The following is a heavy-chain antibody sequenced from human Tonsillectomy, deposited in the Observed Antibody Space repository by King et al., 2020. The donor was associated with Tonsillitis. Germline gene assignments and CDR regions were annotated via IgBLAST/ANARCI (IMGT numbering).Heavy chain of an antibody. D-gene: IGHD2-21*02. CDR2: ISGHNANR. CDR3: ARAIAMADYYSFDY. Sequence: QLVQSGAEVRKPGASVKVSCKASGYTFTAYGLTWVRQAPGQGLEWMGWISGHNANRKYAQNFQGRVTMTTDTSTSTAYLGLRSLGSDDTAVYFCARAIAMADYYSFDYWGQGTLVTVSS. CDR1: GYTFTAYG. J-gene: IGHJ4*02. V-gene: IGHV1-18*01.